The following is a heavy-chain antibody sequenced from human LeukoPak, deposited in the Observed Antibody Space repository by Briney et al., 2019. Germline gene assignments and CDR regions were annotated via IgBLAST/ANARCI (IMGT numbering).Heavy chain of an antibody. J-gene: IGHJ6*02. V-gene: IGHV3-20*01. CDR3: ARGLADCSSSSCLPYGVDV. D-gene: IGHD2-2*01. Sequence: GGSRRLSCAASGFTFYDYAMIWVRQRPGRGLECGSSIKWSGTSADYADSVKARFTISRDNAENSLYLPMNSLRGEDTAFYHCARGLADCSSSSCLPYGVDVWGQGTTVTISS. CDR1: GFTFYDYA. CDR2: IKWSGTSA.